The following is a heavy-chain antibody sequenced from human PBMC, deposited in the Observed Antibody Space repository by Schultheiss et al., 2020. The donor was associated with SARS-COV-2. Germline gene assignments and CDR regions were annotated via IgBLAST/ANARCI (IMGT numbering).Heavy chain of an antibody. J-gene: IGHJ4*02. V-gene: IGHV4-39*07. Sequence: SETLSLTCTVSGGSISSSSYYWGWIRQPPGKGLEWIGSIYYSGSTYYNPSLKSRVTISLDKSKNQFSLKLSSVTAADTAVYYCARGVESGWYGLPVYWGQGTLVTVSS. CDR1: GGSISSSSYY. CDR2: IYYSGST. D-gene: IGHD6-19*01. CDR3: ARGVESGWYGLPVY.